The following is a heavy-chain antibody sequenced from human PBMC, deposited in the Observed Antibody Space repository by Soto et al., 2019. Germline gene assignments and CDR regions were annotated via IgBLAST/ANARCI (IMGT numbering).Heavy chain of an antibody. CDR3: AGLQINYYYMDV. CDR2: IYYSGSS. CDR1: GGSISSYY. V-gene: IGHV4-59*01. D-gene: IGHD1-1*01. Sequence: QVQLQESGPGLVKPSETLSLTCTVSGGSISSYYWNWIRQPPGKGLEWIGDIYYSGSSTYNPPLKGRVTISVDMSRNQFSLRLSSVTAADTAVYYCAGLQINYYYMDVWGKGTTVTVSS. J-gene: IGHJ6*03.